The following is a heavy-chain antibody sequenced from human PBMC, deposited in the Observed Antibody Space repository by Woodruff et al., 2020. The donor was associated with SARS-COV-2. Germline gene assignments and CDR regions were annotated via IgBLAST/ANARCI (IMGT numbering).Heavy chain of an antibody. J-gene: IGHJ5*02. Sequence: INTNTGNPTYAQGFTGRFVFSLDTSVSTAYLQISSLKAEDTAVYYCARERFRFGENWFDPWGQGTLVTVSS. D-gene: IGHD3-10*01. CDR3: ARERFRFGENWFDP. CDR2: INTNTGNP. V-gene: IGHV7-4-1*02.